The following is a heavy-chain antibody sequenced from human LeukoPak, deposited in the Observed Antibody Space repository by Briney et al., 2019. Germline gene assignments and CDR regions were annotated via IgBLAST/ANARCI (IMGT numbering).Heavy chain of an antibody. CDR2: ISYDGSNK. D-gene: IGHD3-22*01. Sequence: PGGSLRLSCAASGFTFSSYAMHWVRQAPGKGLEWVAVISYDGSNKYYADSVKGRFTISRDNSKNTLYLQMNSLRAEDTAVYYCAKGIRTRPMIVAHWGQGTLVTVSS. V-gene: IGHV3-30*04. CDR3: AKGIRTRPMIVAH. J-gene: IGHJ4*02. CDR1: GFTFSSYA.